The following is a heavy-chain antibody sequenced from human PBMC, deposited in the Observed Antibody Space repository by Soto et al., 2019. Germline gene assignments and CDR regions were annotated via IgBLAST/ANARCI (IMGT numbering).Heavy chain of an antibody. CDR2: IFYSGNT. CDR3: ASLGGSGRDYGEYGRP. J-gene: IGHJ5*01. CDR1: GGSISSGDYY. Sequence: QVQLQESGPGLVKPSQTLSLTCTVSGGSISSGDYYWSWIRQPPGKGLKWIGYIFYSGNTHYNPSVKRRVTTSADTSRHLFSLKLSSAAAADTAVYYCASLGGSGRDYGEYGRPWGQGTLVTVSS. D-gene: IGHD4-17*01. V-gene: IGHV4-30-4*01.